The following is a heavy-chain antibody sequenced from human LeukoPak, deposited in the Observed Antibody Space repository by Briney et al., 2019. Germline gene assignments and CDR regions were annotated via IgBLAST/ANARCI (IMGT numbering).Heavy chain of an antibody. V-gene: IGHV3-7*01. CDR3: ARNEYTIFGVVIRRRGYYGMDV. D-gene: IGHD3-3*01. CDR2: IKQDGSEK. CDR1: GFTLSSYW. Sequence: GGSLRLSCAASGFTLSSYWMSWVRQAPGKGLEWVANIKQDGSEKYYVDSVKGRFTISRDNAKNSLYLQMNSLRAEDTAVYYCARNEYTIFGVVIRRRGYYGMDVWGQGTTVTVSS. J-gene: IGHJ6*02.